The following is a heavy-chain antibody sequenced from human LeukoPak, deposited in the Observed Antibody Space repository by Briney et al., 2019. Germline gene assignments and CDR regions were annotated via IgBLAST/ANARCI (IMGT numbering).Heavy chain of an antibody. J-gene: IGHJ4*02. V-gene: IGHV1-3*01. CDR3: ARGSGVLWFTLDY. CDR2: INAGNGNT. Sequence: ASVNVSCKASGYTFTSYAMHWVRQAPGQRLEWMGWINAGNGNTKYSQKFQGRVTITRDTSASTAYMELSSLRSEDTAVYYCARGSGVLWFTLDYWGQGTLVTVSS. CDR1: GYTFTSYA. D-gene: IGHD3-10*01.